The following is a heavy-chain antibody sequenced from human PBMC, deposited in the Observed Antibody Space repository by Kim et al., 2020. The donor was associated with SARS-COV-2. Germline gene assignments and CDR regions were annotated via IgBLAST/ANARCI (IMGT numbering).Heavy chain of an antibody. Sequence: ASVKVSCKASGYTFTSYGISWVRQAPGQGLEWMGWISAYNGNTNYAQKLQGRVTMTTDTSTSTAYMELRSLRSDDTAVYYCARDHGNSGWGIRWFDPWGQGTLVTVSS. D-gene: IGHD6-19*01. CDR2: ISAYNGNT. CDR1: GYTFTSYG. V-gene: IGHV1-18*01. J-gene: IGHJ5*02. CDR3: ARDHGNSGWGIRWFDP.